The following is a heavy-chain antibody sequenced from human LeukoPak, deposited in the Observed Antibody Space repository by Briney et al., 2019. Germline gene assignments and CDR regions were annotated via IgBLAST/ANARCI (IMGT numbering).Heavy chain of an antibody. V-gene: IGHV4-39*07. D-gene: IGHD2-21*01. CDR1: GDSIYRSSYY. J-gene: IGHJ4*02. CDR2: IYNSGST. Sequence: SETLSLTCTVSGDSIYRSSYYWGWLRQPPGKGLEWIGSIYNSGSTYYTPSLKSRVTISVDTSKNQFSLKLSSVSAADTAVYYCARVTDSNYFDYWGQGTLVTVSS. CDR3: ARVTDSNYFDY.